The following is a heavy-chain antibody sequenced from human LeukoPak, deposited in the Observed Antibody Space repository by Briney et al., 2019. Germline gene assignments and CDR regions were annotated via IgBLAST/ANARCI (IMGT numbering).Heavy chain of an antibody. CDR2: TYYKSSWSY. D-gene: IGHD1-1*01. CDR1: GDSVSSSTTG. CDR3: ARGYLNGGFDS. V-gene: IGHV6-1*01. J-gene: IGHJ4*02. Sequence: SQTLPLTCTISGDSVSSSTTGWNWIRQSPSRGLEWLGRTYYKSSWSYDYAVSVKSRITVYPDTSKNQFSLLLNSVTPEDTAVYYCARGYLNGGFDSWGQGTLVTVSS.